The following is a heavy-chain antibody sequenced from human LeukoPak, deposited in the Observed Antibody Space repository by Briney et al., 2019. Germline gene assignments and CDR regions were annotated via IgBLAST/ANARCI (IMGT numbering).Heavy chain of an antibody. D-gene: IGHD3-10*01. CDR2: INSDGSST. J-gene: IGHJ4*02. CDR3: AREKATYGSGSYYY. CDR1: GFTFSSYW. V-gene: IGHV3-74*01. Sequence: QPGGSLRLSCAASGFTFSSYWMHWVRHAPGKGLVWVSRINSDGSSTSYADSVKGRFTISRDNAKNTLYLQMNSLRAEDTAVYYCAREKATYGSGSYYYWGQGTLVTVSS.